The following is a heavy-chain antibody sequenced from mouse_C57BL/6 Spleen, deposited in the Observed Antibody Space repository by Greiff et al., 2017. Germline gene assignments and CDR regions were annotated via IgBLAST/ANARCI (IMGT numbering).Heavy chain of an antibody. CDR1: GYSITSGYY. CDR2: ISYDGSN. Sequence: EVQLQESGPGLVKPSQSLSLTCSVPGYSITSGYYWNWIRQFPGNKLEWMGYISYDGSNNYNPSLKNRISITRDTSKNQFFLKLNSVTTEDTATYYCARGGDRGQGTTLTVSS. CDR3: ARGGD. J-gene: IGHJ2*01. V-gene: IGHV3-6*01.